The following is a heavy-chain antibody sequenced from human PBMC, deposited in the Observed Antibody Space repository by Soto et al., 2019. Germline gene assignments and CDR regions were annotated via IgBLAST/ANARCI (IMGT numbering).Heavy chain of an antibody. V-gene: IGHV3-33*01. D-gene: IGHD6-6*01. CDR1: GFTFSSYG. J-gene: IGHJ4*02. Sequence: QVQLVESGGGVVQPGRSLRLSCAASGFTFSSYGMHWVRQAPGKGLEWVAVIWYDGSNKYYADSVKGRFTISRDNSKNTLYLQMNSLRAEDTAVYYCARDRFLSSSSSPLDYWGQGTLVTVSS. CDR2: IWYDGSNK. CDR3: ARDRFLSSSSSPLDY.